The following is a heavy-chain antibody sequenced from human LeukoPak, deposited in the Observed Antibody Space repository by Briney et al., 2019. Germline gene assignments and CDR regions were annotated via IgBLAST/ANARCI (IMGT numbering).Heavy chain of an antibody. J-gene: IGHJ6*02. V-gene: IGHV5-51*01. CDR1: GYSFTSYW. D-gene: IGHD3-10*01. CDR2: IYPGDSDT. CDR3: ARQKITMVRGVPYYGMDV. Sequence: GESLKIPCKGSGYSFTSYWNGWVRQMPGKGLEWMGIIYPGDSDTRYSPSFQGQVTISADKPISTAYLQWSSLKASDTAMYYCARQKITMVRGVPYYGMDVWGQGTTVTVSS.